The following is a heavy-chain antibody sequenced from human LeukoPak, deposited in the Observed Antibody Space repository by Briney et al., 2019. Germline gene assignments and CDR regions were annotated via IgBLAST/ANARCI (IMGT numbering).Heavy chain of an antibody. D-gene: IGHD3-16*02. Sequence: SETLSLTCAVYGGSFSGYYWSWIRQPPGKWREGIGEINQSGSTNYNPSLKSRVTISVDTSKNQFSLKLSSVTAADTAVYYCARGGYDYVWGSYRRNWFDPWGQGTLVTVSS. J-gene: IGHJ5*02. CDR2: INQSGST. V-gene: IGHV4-34*01. CDR3: ARGGYDYVWGSYRRNWFDP. CDR1: GGSFSGYY.